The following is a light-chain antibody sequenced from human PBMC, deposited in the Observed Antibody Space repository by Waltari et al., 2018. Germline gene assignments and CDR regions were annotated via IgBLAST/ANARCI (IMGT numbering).Light chain of an antibody. CDR1: RLRSHH. V-gene: IGLV3-19*01. J-gene: IGLJ2*01. CDR3: HSRDASGVGGA. CDR2: DQN. Sequence: TQDPAVSVAVGQTVRITCPGDRLRSHHASWYQPRPGQAPKLLIYDQNNRPPGVPGRFSGSSSDNTASLTITGAQAEDEAYYYCHSRDASGVGGAFGGGTKLTVL.